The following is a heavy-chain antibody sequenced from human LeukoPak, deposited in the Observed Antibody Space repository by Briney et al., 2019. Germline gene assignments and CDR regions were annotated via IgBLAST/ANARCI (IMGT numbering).Heavy chain of an antibody. CDR1: GFTFSSYA. CDR2: FSGSGGST. D-gene: IGHD2-2*02. V-gene: IGHV3-23*01. Sequence: GASLSLSCAASGFTFSSYAMIWVRPAAGTELDAVSAFSGSGGSTYYADSVKGRFTISRDNSKNTLYLQMNSLRAEDTAVYYCAKDPSDCSSTSCYTVAFDIWGQGTMVTVSS. J-gene: IGHJ3*02. CDR3: AKDPSDCSSTSCYTVAFDI.